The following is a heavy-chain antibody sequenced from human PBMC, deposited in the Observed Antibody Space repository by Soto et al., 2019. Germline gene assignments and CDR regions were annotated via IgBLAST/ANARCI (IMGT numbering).Heavy chain of an antibody. CDR2: IIPIFGTA. Sequence: QVQLVQSGAEVKKPGSSVKVSCKASGGTFSSYAISWVRQAPGQGLEWMEGIIPIFGTANYAQKFQGRVTITADESTSTAYMELSSLRSEDTAVSYCARESRYCSGGSCYFLPGIDYWGQGTLVTVSS. V-gene: IGHV1-69*12. CDR3: ARESRYCSGGSCYFLPGIDY. D-gene: IGHD2-15*01. J-gene: IGHJ4*02. CDR1: GGTFSSYA.